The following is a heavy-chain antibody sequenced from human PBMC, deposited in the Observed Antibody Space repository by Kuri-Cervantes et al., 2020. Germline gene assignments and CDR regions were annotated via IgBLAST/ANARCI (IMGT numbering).Heavy chain of an antibody. J-gene: IGHJ4*02. D-gene: IGHD2-21*02. Sequence: GESLKISCAASGFTFSSYWMSWVRQAPGKGLEWVANIKQDGSEKYHVDSVKGRFTISRDNAKNSLYLQMNSLRAEDTAVYYCAKNRGVVVVTAISYWGQGTRGTVSS. CDR1: GFTFSSYW. CDR3: AKNRGVVVVTAISY. CDR2: IKQDGSEK. V-gene: IGHV3-7*03.